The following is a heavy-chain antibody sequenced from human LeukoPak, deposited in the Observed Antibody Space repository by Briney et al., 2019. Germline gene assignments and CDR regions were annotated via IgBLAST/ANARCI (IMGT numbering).Heavy chain of an antibody. CDR2: SGVTGDT. Sequence: GGSLRLSCAASGFILSKDDFHWVRQAPGKGLEWVAASGVTGDTYYADSVRGRFTISREDAANSLYLQMRSLGAGDTALYYCTKEFCGSRAACAGGSYYDFWGRGALVTVSS. J-gene: IGHJ2*01. CDR3: TKEFCGSRAACAGGSYYDF. CDR1: GFILSKDD. D-gene: IGHD2-15*01. V-gene: IGHV3-13*01.